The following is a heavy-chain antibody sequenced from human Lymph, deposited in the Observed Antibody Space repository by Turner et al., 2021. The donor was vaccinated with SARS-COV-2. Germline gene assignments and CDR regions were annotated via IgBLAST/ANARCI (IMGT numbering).Heavy chain of an antibody. CDR2: INWNGGST. D-gene: IGHD7-27*01. J-gene: IGHJ4*02. V-gene: IGHV3-20*01. CDR3: ARGTGAADY. Sequence: EVQLVESGGCVVRPGGSLRLSWAASGFTFDDYGMSWFRQAPGRGLEWVSNINWNGGSTGYADSVKGRFTISRDNAKNSLYLQVNSLRAEDTALYHCARGTGAADYWGQGTLVTVS. CDR1: GFTFDDYG.